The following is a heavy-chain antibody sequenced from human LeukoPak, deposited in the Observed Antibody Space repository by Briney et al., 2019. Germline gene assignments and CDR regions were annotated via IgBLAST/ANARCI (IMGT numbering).Heavy chain of an antibody. V-gene: IGHV4-39*01. CDR3: ATYSGSYLLLDY. CDR2: IYYSGST. J-gene: IGHJ4*02. CDR1: GGSISSSSYY. D-gene: IGHD1-26*01. Sequence: PSQTLSLTCTVSGGSISSSSYYWGWIRQPPGKGLEWIGSIYYSGSTYYDPSLKSRVTISVDTSKNQFSLKLSSVTAADTAVYYCATYSGSYLLLDYWGQGTLVTVSS.